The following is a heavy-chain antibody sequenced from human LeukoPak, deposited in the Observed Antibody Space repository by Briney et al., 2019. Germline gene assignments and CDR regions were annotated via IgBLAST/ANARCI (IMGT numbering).Heavy chain of an antibody. CDR3: ARVAVAGPRWFDP. J-gene: IGHJ5*02. D-gene: IGHD6-19*01. CDR2: INHSGST. Sequence: PSETLSLTCAVYGGSFSGYYWRWIRQPPGKGLEWIGEINHSGSTNYNPSLKSRVTISVDTSKNQFSLKLSSVTAADTAVYYCARVAVAGPRWFDPWGQGTLVTVSS. CDR1: GGSFSGYY. V-gene: IGHV4-34*01.